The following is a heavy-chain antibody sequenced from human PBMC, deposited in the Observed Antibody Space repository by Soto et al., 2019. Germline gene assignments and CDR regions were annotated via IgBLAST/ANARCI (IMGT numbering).Heavy chain of an antibody. Sequence: QVQLQQSGPGLVKPSETLSLTCTVSSGPTSSHNWGWIRQPPGRGLEWIGHVYTTGGTGHNPTLRRRVTIAADTSTKNISLTLSSVTAADTAVYYCVRQGIGPLHGLVEVWGQGTTVSVSS. CDR1: SGPTSSHN. CDR2: VYTTGGT. D-gene: IGHD3-10*01. J-gene: IGHJ6*02. CDR3: VRQGIGPLHGLVEV. V-gene: IGHV4-59*08.